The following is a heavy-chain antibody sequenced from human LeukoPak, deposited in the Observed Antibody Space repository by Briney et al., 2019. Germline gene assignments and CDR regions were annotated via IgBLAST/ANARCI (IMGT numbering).Heavy chain of an antibody. V-gene: IGHV1-2*04. CDR3: ARKCGGGSCFDFDY. D-gene: IGHD2-15*01. CDR2: IIPNSGGT. Sequence: ASVKVSCKASGYSFTGCSIHWVRQAPGRGLEWMGYIIPNSGGTNYAQEFQGWVTMTRDTSISTAYMELTTLKSDDTAIYYCARKCGGGSCFDFDYWGQGSLVTVSS. J-gene: IGHJ4*02. CDR1: GYSFTGCS.